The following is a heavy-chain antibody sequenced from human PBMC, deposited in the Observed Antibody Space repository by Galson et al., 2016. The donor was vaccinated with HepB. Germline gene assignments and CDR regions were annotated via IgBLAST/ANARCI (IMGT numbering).Heavy chain of an antibody. V-gene: IGHV4-4*02. Sequence: ETLSLTCTVSGGSISSSNWWTWVRPPPGKRPEWIGEIYHLGTTNYNPSLKSRVTISVDKSKKQFSLKLNSVTPADTAVYYCARIGRGVGVFDMWGQGTMAIVSS. CDR1: GGSISSSNW. D-gene: IGHD3-10*01. CDR3: ARIGRGVGVFDM. J-gene: IGHJ3*02. CDR2: IYHLGTT.